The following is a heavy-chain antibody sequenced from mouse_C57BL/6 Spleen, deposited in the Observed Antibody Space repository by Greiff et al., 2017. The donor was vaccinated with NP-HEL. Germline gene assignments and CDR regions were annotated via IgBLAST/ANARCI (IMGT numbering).Heavy chain of an antibody. J-gene: IGHJ4*01. V-gene: IGHV1-52*01. Sequence: QVQLQQPGAELVRPGSSVKLSCKASGYTFTSYWMHWVQQRPIQGLEWIGNIDPSDSETHYNQKFKDKATLTVDKSSSTAYMQLSSLTSEDSAVYYCAREGDYDVAMDYWGQGTSVTVSS. D-gene: IGHD2-4*01. CDR1: GYTFTSYW. CDR3: AREGDYDVAMDY. CDR2: IDPSDSET.